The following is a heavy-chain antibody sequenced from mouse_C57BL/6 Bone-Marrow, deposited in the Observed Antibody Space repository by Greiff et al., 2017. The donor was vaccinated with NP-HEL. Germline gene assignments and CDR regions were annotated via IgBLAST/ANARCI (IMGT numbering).Heavy chain of an antibody. Sequence: VQLQQPGAELVRPGTSVKLSCKASGYTFTSYWMHWVKQRPGQGLEWIGVIDPSDSYTNYNQKFKGKATLTVDTSSSTAYMQLSSLTSEDSAVYYCARKGARRVDYWGQGTTLTVSS. J-gene: IGHJ2*01. CDR2: IDPSDSYT. CDR3: ARKGARRVDY. V-gene: IGHV1-59*01. CDR1: GYTFTSYW.